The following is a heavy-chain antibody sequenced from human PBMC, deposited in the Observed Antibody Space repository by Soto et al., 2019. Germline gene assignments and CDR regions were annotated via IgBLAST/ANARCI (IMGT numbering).Heavy chain of an antibody. CDR3: AKDLHWYGMDV. V-gene: IGHV3-23*01. CDR2: INKDGGRT. D-gene: IGHD1-1*01. CDR1: GFTFGSYF. Sequence: EVQLLESGGGLVQPGVSLRLSCAASGFTFGSYFMNWVRQAPGKGPEWVSDINKDGGRTHYADSVRGRFTISRDNSRNTLYLRMNRLRAEDTAIYYCAKDLHWYGMDVGGQGTTVTVSS. J-gene: IGHJ6*02.